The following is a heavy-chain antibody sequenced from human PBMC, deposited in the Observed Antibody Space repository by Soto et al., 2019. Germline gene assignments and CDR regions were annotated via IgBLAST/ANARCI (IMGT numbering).Heavy chain of an antibody. V-gene: IGHV3-23*01. J-gene: IGHJ4*02. D-gene: IGHD3-3*01. CDR1: GFTFSSYA. Sequence: GALGLSCAASGFTFSSYAMSWVRQAPGKGVEWVSPISGSGGSTYYADSVKGRFTISRDNSKNTLYPQMNSLRAEATAVYYCAKAPRENYDFWSGYLLFDYWGQGTLVTVSS. CDR2: ISGSGGST. CDR3: AKAPRENYDFWSGYLLFDY.